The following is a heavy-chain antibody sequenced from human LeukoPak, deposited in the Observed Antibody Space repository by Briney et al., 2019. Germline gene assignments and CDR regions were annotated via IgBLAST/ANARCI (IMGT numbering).Heavy chain of an antibody. CDR2: IYSSGRT. Sequence: SETLSLTCTVSGGSISSYYWNWIRQPPGKGLEWIGYIYSSGRTTYNPSLKGRVTMSVDTSKNQHYLKLTSVTAADTAVYYCAGDYSSGSYRFDFWGRGSLVTVSS. V-gene: IGHV4-59*13. CDR3: AGDYSSGSYRFDF. J-gene: IGHJ4*02. D-gene: IGHD3-10*01. CDR1: GGSISSYY.